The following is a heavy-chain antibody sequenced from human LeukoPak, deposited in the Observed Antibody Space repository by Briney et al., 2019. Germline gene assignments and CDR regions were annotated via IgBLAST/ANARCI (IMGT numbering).Heavy chain of an antibody. CDR1: GYSFTSYW. CDR2: IYPGDSDT. J-gene: IGHJ2*01. Sequence: RGESLKISCKGSGYSFTSYWIGWVRQMPGKGLEWMGIIYPGDSDTRYSPSFQGQVTISADKSISTAYLQWSSLKASDTAMYYCARYPVSSGYYYPYWYFDLWGRGTLVTVSS. CDR3: ARYPVSSGYYYPYWYFDL. D-gene: IGHD3-22*01. V-gene: IGHV5-51*01.